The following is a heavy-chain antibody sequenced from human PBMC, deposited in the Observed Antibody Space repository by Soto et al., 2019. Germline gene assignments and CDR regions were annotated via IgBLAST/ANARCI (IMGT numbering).Heavy chain of an antibody. CDR2: IYYSGST. Sequence: SETLSLTCTVSGGSISSGGYYWSWIRQRPGKGLEWIGYIYYSGSTYYNPSLKSRVTISVDTSKNQFSLKLSSVTAADTAVYYCASSPVDRSGGSCYFDYWGQGTLVTVSS. CDR1: GGSISSGGYY. CDR3: ASSPVDRSGGSCYFDY. V-gene: IGHV4-31*02. D-gene: IGHD2-15*01. J-gene: IGHJ4*02.